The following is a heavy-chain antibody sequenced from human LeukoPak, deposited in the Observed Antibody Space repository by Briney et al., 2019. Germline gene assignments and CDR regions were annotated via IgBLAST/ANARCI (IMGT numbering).Heavy chain of an antibody. CDR1: GGSISSYY. CDR2: IYYSGSN. J-gene: IGHJ4*02. V-gene: IGHV4-59*01. Sequence: SETLSLTCTVSGGSISSYYWSWIRQPPGKGLEWIGYIYYSGSNNYNPSLKSRVTISVDTSKNQFSLKLSSVTAADTAVYYCARKRRGYCSSTSCYEEDDYWGQGTLVTVSS. CDR3: ARKRRGYCSSTSCYEEDDY. D-gene: IGHD2-2*01.